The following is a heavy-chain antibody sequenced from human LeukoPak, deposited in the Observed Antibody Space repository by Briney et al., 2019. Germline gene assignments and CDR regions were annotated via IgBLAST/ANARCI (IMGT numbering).Heavy chain of an antibody. D-gene: IGHD3-3*01. Sequence: SETLSLTCTVSGGSISSYYWSWIRQPPGKGLEWIGYIYYSGSTNYNPSLKSRVTISVDTSKNQFSLKLSSVTAADTAVYYCARVFWSGPFDYWGQGTLVTVSS. CDR2: IYYSGST. CDR1: GGSISSYY. V-gene: IGHV4-59*01. CDR3: ARVFWSGPFDY. J-gene: IGHJ4*02.